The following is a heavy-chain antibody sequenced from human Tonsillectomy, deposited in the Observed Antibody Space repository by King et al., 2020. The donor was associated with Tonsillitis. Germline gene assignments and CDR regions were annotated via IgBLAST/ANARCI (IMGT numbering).Heavy chain of an antibody. D-gene: IGHD3-10*01. V-gene: IGHV5-51*01. Sequence: VQLVQSGVEVKKPGESLKISCKGSGYSFSTYWIGWVRQMPGNGLEWMGIIYPGDSDTRYSPSFQGQVTISADKSIGTAYLQWRSLTPSDTAMYYCARGRPMVRGELWFDPWGQGTLVTVSS. CDR2: IYPGDSDT. CDR1: GYSFSTYW. J-gene: IGHJ5*02. CDR3: ARGRPMVRGELWFDP.